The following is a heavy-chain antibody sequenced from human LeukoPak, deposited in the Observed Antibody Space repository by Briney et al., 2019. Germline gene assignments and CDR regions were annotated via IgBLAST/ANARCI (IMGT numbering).Heavy chain of an antibody. CDR2: ICTSGST. J-gene: IGHJ4*02. CDR3: ARESGIAAAGPFDY. Sequence: SETLSLTCTASGVSISCVSYYWRWIRQPAGKGLGWIGVICTSGSTNYNPPLKSRVHMSVDTSKNQFSLKQSSVPAADTALYYCARESGIAAAGPFDYWGQGTLVTVSS. V-gene: IGHV4-61*02. CDR1: GVSISCVSYY. D-gene: IGHD6-13*01.